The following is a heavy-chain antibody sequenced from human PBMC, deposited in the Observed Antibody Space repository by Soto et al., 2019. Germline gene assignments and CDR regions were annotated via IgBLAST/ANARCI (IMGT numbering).Heavy chain of an antibody. CDR3: AREAGTHYFDY. Sequence: PSETLSLTCTVSGGSISRYYWTWIRQPPGKELEWIGYIYYSGNTNYTPSLKSRVTMSVDTSRNQFSLRLSSVTAADTVVYYCAREAGTHYFDYWGPGTLVTVSS. J-gene: IGHJ4*02. V-gene: IGHV4-59*12. D-gene: IGHD6-13*01. CDR1: GGSISRYY. CDR2: IYYSGNT.